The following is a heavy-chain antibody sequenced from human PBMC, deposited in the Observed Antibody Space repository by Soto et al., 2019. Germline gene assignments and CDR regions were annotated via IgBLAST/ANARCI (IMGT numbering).Heavy chain of an antibody. CDR2: IYYSGTT. D-gene: IGHD1-26*01. J-gene: IGHJ3*01. CDR1: GVSINSYY. CDR3: ARAGGRYAITAYDV. Sequence: QVQLQESGPGLVKPSETLSLICAGSGVSINSYYCSWIRQPPGKALEWIGYIYYSGTTNYNPSLKSRVTISVDTSKNQFSLRLSSVTAADTAVYYCARAGGRYAITAYDVWGPGTLVTVSS. V-gene: IGHV4-59*01.